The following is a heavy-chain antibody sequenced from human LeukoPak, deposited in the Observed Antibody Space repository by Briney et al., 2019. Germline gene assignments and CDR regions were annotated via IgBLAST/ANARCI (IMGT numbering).Heavy chain of an antibody. Sequence: PGGSLRLSCAASGFTFSSYGMHWVRQAPGKGLEWVAVIWYDGSNKYYADSVKGRFTISRDNSNNTLSLQMNSLRVEDTAVYYCAKGGSTVTTEDVVDYWGQGTLVTVSS. D-gene: IGHD4-17*01. J-gene: IGHJ4*02. CDR2: IWYDGSNK. CDR1: GFTFSSYG. V-gene: IGHV3-33*03. CDR3: AKGGSTVTTEDVVDY.